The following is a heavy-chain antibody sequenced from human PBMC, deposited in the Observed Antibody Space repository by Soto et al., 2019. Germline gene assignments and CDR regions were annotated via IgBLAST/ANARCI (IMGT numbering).Heavy chain of an antibody. CDR2: IWYDGSNK. CDR1: GFTFSSYG. Sequence: GGSLRLSCAASGFTFSSYGMHWVRQAPGKGLEWVAVIWYDGSNKYYADSVKGRFTISRDNSKNTLYLQMNSLRAEDTAVYYCARDQNFWSGYPSQFDYWGQGTLVTVSS. J-gene: IGHJ4*02. D-gene: IGHD3-3*01. V-gene: IGHV3-33*01. CDR3: ARDQNFWSGYPSQFDY.